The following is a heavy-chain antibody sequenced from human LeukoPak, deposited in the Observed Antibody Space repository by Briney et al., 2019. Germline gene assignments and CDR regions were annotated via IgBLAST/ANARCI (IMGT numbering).Heavy chain of an antibody. V-gene: IGHV5-51*01. CDR1: GYSFTSDW. J-gene: IGHJ4*02. CDR3: ARSLSSGWDDLDY. D-gene: IGHD6-19*01. Sequence: GESLKISCKGSGYSFTSDWIGWVRQMPGKGLEWMGIIYPGDSDTRYSPSFQGQGTISADKSISTAYLQWSSLKASDTAMYYCARSLSSGWDDLDYWGQGTLVTVSS. CDR2: IYPGDSDT.